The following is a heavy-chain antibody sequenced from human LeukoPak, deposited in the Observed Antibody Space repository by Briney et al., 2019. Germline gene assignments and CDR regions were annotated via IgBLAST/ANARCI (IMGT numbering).Heavy chain of an antibody. V-gene: IGHV4-59*08. Sequence: NTSETLSLTCAVSGGSISSYYWSWIRQPPGKGQEWIGYIYYSGSTNYNPSLQSRVTISVATSKNHFSLRLTSVTAADTAVYYCARLRGDSSSSGVYWYFDLWGRGTLVTVSS. D-gene: IGHD6-6*01. J-gene: IGHJ2*01. CDR3: ARLRGDSSSSGVYWYFDL. CDR2: IYYSGST. CDR1: GGSISSYY.